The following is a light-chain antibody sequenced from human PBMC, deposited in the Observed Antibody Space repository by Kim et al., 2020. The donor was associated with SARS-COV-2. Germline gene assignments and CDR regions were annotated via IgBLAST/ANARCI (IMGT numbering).Light chain of an antibody. J-gene: IGLJ1*01. V-gene: IGLV2-14*03. CDR1: SSDIGRYNY. CDR2: DVS. Sequence: GQSITLSCTGTSSDIGRYNYVSWYQQHPGKAPKLMIYDVSNRPSGVSNRFSGSKSGNTASLTISGLQAEDEADYYCSSYTSSISLVFATGTKVTVL. CDR3: SSYTSSISLV.